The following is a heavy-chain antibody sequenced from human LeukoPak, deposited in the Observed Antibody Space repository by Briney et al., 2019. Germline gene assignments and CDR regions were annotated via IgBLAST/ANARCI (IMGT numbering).Heavy chain of an antibody. V-gene: IGHV4-59*01. CDR2: IYYSGST. D-gene: IGHD3-22*01. J-gene: IGHJ4*01. CDR3: ARGYYYKSRVYTVFGY. Sequence: PSETLSLTCTVSGGSISSYYWSWIRQPPGKGLEWIGYIYYSGSTNYNPSLKSRVTISVDTSKNQFSLKLSSVTAADTAVYYCARGYYYKSRVYTVFGYWGQGTL. CDR1: GGSISSYY.